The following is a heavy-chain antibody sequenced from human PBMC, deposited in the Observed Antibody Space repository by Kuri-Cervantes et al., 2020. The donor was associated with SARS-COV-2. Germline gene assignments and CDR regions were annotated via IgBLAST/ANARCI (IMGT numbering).Heavy chain of an antibody. CDR1: GVAIDSNSYY. V-gene: IGHV4-39*01. CDR3: ARGRLWSGYYTYFDY. D-gene: IGHD3-3*01. CDR2: IYYSGST. J-gene: IGHJ4*02. Sequence: SETLSLTCIVSGVAIDSNSYYWVWIRQPPGKGLEWIGGIYYSGSTYHNPSLKSRVTLSADTSKNQFSLKLTSVTAADTAVYYCARGRLWSGYYTYFDYWGQGTLVTVSS.